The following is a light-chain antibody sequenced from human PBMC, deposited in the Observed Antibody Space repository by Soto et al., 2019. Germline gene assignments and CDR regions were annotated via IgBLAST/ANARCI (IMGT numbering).Light chain of an antibody. Sequence: QPVLTQPASVSGSPGQSITISCTGTSSDVGGYNYVSWYQQRPGKAPKLMIYDVTNRPSGVSNRFSGSESGNTASLTISGLQAEDEADYYCSSYRSSSTQVVFGGGTKLTVL. CDR1: SSDVGGYNY. CDR2: DVT. J-gene: IGLJ2*01. CDR3: SSYRSSSTQVV. V-gene: IGLV2-14*01.